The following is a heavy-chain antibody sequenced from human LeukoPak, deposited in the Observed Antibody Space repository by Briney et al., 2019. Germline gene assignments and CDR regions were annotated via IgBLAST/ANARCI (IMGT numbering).Heavy chain of an antibody. CDR2: LYSSGAT. V-gene: IGHV3-53*01. Sequence: GGSLRLSCAASGFTVSTNYMNWVRQPPGKGLEWVSVLYSSGATFYADSVKGRFTISRDNSKNTVYLQMNSLRAEDTAVYYCARVSFDLPDYWGQGTVVTVSS. J-gene: IGHJ4*02. CDR1: GFTVSTNY. D-gene: IGHD3-9*01. CDR3: ARVSFDLPDY.